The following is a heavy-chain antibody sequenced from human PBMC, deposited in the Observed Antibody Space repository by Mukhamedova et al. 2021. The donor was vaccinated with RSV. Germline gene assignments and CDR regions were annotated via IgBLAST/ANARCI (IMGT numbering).Heavy chain of an antibody. V-gene: IGHV4-59*01. CDR3: ARDLLEWARWFDP. J-gene: IGHJ5*02. Sequence: NYNPSLKSRVTISVDTSKNQFSLKLSSVTAADTAVYYCARDLLEWARWFDPWGQGTLVTVSS. D-gene: IGHD3-3*01.